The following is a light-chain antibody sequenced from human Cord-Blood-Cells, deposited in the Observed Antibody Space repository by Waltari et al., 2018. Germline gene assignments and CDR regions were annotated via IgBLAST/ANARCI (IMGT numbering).Light chain of an antibody. J-gene: IGKJ4*02. CDR3: QQYYSYPRT. Sequence: AIRMTQSPSSFSASTGDRVTITCRASQGLSSYLAWYQQKPGKAPKLLIYAASTLQSGVPSRFSGSGSGTDFTLTISCLQSEDFATYYCQQYYSYPRTFGGGTKVEIK. CDR2: AAS. V-gene: IGKV1-8*01. CDR1: QGLSSY.